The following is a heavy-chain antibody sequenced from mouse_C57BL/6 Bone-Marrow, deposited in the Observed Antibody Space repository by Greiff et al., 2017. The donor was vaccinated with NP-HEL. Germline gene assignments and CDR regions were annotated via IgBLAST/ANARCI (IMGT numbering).Heavy chain of an antibody. J-gene: IGHJ1*03. CDR3: ARGNGRGDWYFDV. V-gene: IGHV1-36*01. Sequence: EVQLQQSGPVLVKPGPSVKISCKASGFTFTDYYMHLVKQSPGKSLEWIGLVYPYNGVTTYNQKFKDKATLTVDTSSSTAYMKLNSLTSEDSAVYYCARGNGRGDWYFDVWGTGTTVTVSS. D-gene: IGHD1-1*01. CDR1: GFTFTDYY. CDR2: VYPYNGVT.